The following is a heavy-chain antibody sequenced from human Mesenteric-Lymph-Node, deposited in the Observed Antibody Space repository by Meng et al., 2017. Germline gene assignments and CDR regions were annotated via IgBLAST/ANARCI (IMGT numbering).Heavy chain of an antibody. J-gene: IGHJ4*02. D-gene: IGHD2-15*01. Sequence: ASVKVSCKASGYTFNTYAMTWVRQAPGQGPEWMGWINTKTGNPTYAQGFTGRFVFSLDTSVSTAYLQITSLTTEDTAVYYCARPRRRCPYETCFSSYDSWGQGTLVTVSS. CDR1: GYTFNTYA. V-gene: IGHV7-4-1*02. CDR3: ARPRRRCPYETCFSSYDS. CDR2: INTKTGNP.